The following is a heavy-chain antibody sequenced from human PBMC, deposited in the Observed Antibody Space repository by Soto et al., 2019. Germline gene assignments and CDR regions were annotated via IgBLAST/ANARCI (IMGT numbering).Heavy chain of an antibody. Sequence: EVQLVESGGGLVQPGGSLRLSCEASGFTLSSYSMNWARQAPGQGLEWVSYISSSSSTIYSADSVKGRFTISRDNAKNSLYLQMNSLRDEDTAVYYCARDNPRSSGWDVWGQGTTVTVSS. J-gene: IGHJ6*02. CDR2: ISSSSSTI. CDR3: ARDNPRSSGWDV. V-gene: IGHV3-48*02. CDR1: GFTLSSYS.